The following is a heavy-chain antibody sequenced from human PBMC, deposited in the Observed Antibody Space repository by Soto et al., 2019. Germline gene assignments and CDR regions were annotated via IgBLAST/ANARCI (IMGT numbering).Heavy chain of an antibody. CDR1: GFTLSSYS. CDR3: ARDVTDIVPPPGYMDV. Sequence: GGSLRLSCAASGFTLSSYSMNWVRQAPGKGLEWVSSISSSSSYIYYADSVKGRFTISRDNAKNSLYLQMNNLRAEDTAVYYCARDVTDIVPPPGYMDVWGKGTTVTVSS. CDR2: ISSSSSYI. J-gene: IGHJ6*03. V-gene: IGHV3-21*01. D-gene: IGHD2-8*01.